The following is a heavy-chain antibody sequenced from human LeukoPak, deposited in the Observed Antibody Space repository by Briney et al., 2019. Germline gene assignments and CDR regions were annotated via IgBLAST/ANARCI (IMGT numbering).Heavy chain of an antibody. V-gene: IGHV3-30-3*01. J-gene: IGHJ2*01. D-gene: IGHD3-22*01. CDR2: ISYDGSNK. CDR3: AKDRDYDSSGYYGWYFDL. Sequence: PGRSLRLSCAASGFTFSSYAMHWVRQAPGKGLEWVAVISYDGSNKYYADSVKGRFTISRDNSKNTLYLQMNSLRAEDTAVYYCAKDRDYDSSGYYGWYFDLWGRGTLVTVSS. CDR1: GFTFSSYA.